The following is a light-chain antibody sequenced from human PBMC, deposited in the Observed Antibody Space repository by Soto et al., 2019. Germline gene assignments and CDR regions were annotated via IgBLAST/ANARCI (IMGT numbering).Light chain of an antibody. CDR1: SSDVGAYNF. J-gene: IGLJ2*01. CDR3: SSYTTSNTVI. CDR2: DVT. Sequence: QSALTQPASVSGSPGQSIAISCSGTSSDVGAYNFVSWYQQHPGKAPKLMIYDVTNRPSGVFNRFSGSKSGNTASLIISGLQAEDGADYYCSSYTTSNTVIFGGGTKVTVL. V-gene: IGLV2-14*03.